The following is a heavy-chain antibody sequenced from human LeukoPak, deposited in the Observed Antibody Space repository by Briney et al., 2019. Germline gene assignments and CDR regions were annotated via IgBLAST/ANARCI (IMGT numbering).Heavy chain of an antibody. CDR3: ARESGSTDFWSGLGAFDI. D-gene: IGHD3-3*01. V-gene: IGHV4-4*07. CDR2: IYTSGST. CDR1: GGSISSYY. J-gene: IGHJ3*02. Sequence: SETLSLTCTVSGGSISSYYWSWIRQPAGKGLEWIGRIYTSGSTNYNPSLKSRVTMSVDTSKNQFSLKLSSVTATDTAVYYCARESGSTDFWSGLGAFDIWGQGTMVTASS.